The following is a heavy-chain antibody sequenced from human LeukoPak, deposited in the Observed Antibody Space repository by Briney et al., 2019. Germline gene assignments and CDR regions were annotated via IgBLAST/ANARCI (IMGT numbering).Heavy chain of an antibody. CDR1: GFTFSNYA. J-gene: IGHJ4*02. V-gene: IGHV3-23*01. CDR3: ATAGGSSGSYPLIY. Sequence: GGSLGLSCAASGFTFSNYAMNWVRQAPGKGLERVSVITGSGSTTFYADSVKGRFTISRDNSKNTVFLQMNSLRAEDTAVYYCATAGGSSGSYPLIYWGQGILVTVSS. CDR2: ITGSGSTT. D-gene: IGHD6-19*01.